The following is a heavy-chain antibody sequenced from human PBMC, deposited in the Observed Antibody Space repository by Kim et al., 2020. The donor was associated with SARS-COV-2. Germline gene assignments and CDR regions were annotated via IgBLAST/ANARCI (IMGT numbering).Heavy chain of an antibody. CDR2: IFPRDSDT. Sequence: GESLKISCQASGYSFSSYWIDWVRQMPGKGLEWMGVIFPRDSDTRYSPAFQGQVTISVDTSIQTAYLQFNSLKASDTATYFCARRQGRSGLLDYWGQGAVVTVSS. CDR3: ARRQGRSGLLDY. CDR1: GYSFSSYW. J-gene: IGHJ4*02. D-gene: IGHD6-19*01. V-gene: IGHV5-51*01.